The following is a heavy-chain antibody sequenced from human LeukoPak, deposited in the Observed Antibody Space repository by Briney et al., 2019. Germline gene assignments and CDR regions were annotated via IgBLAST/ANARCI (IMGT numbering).Heavy chain of an antibody. D-gene: IGHD1-26*01. V-gene: IGHV3-7*03. CDR1: GFTLSSYW. CDR3: ARGASPYYYYGKDV. CDR2: IKQDGSEK. J-gene: IGHJ6*02. Sequence: GGSLRLSCAASGFTLSSYWMSWVRQAPGKGLEWVANIKQDGSEKYYVDSGKGRFTISRANAKNSLYLQMNSLRAEDTAVYYCARGASPYYYYGKDVWGQGTTVTVSS.